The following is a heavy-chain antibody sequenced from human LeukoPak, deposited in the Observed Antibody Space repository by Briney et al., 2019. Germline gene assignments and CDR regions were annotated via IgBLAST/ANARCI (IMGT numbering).Heavy chain of an antibody. V-gene: IGHV4-39*01. Sequence: SETLFLTCTVSGGSISSSSYYWGWIRQPPGKGLEWIGSIYYSGSTYYNPSLKSRVTISVDTSKNQFSLKLSSVTAADTAVYYCARTVLLWFGELFGFDYWGQGTLVTVSS. CDR2: IYYSGST. CDR1: GGSISSSSYY. CDR3: ARTVLLWFGELFGFDY. D-gene: IGHD3-10*01. J-gene: IGHJ4*02.